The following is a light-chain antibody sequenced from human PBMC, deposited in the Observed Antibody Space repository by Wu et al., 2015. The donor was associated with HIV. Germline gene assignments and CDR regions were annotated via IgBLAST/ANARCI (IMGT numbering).Light chain of an antibody. CDR3: QKYNTAPWT. J-gene: IGKJ1*01. CDR2: MTS. Sequence: DMQMTQSPSFLSASVGDRVTITCRASQNIDKYLNWYQQKPGRAPKLLIYMTSSLQSGVPSRFSGSGSGTDFTLTISSLQPEDVATYYCQKYNTAPWTFGQGTKVEMK. CDR1: QNIDKY. V-gene: IGKV1-39*01.